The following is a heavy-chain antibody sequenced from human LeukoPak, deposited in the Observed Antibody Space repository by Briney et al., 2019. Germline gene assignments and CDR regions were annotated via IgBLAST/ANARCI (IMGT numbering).Heavy chain of an antibody. D-gene: IGHD1-26*01. Sequence: PSETLSLTCTVSGGSITSYYWSWIRQPPGKGLEWIGYMYYRGSTNYNPSLKSRVTILVDTSKNQFSLKLSSVTAADTAVYYCARNGGSYSFDYWGQGTLVTVSS. CDR2: MYYRGST. CDR1: GGSITSYY. J-gene: IGHJ4*02. V-gene: IGHV4-59*01. CDR3: ARNGGSYSFDY.